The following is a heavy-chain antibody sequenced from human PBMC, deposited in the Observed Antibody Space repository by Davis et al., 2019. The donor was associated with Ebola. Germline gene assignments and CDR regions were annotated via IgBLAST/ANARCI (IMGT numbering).Heavy chain of an antibody. CDR3: AKVESLGY. D-gene: IGHD2/OR15-2a*01. Sequence: GGSLRLSCAASGFTFSSYAMHWVHQAPGKGLEWVAVISYDGSNKYYADSVKGRFTISRDNSKNTLYLQMNSLRAEDTAVYYCAKVESLGYWGQGTLVTVSS. CDR2: ISYDGSNK. CDR1: GFTFSSYA. J-gene: IGHJ4*02. V-gene: IGHV3-30-3*01.